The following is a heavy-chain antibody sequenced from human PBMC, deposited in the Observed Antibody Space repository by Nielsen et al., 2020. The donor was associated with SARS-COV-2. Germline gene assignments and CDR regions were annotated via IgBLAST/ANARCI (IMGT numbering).Heavy chain of an antibody. D-gene: IGHD4-23*01. J-gene: IGHJ4*02. CDR3: AAAPSGDYGGY. V-gene: IGHV3-21*01. Sequence: WIRQPPGKGLEWVSSISSSSSYIYYADSVKGRFTISRDNAKNSLYLQMNSLRTEDTAVYYCAAAPSGDYGGYWGQGTLVTVSS. CDR2: ISSSSSYI.